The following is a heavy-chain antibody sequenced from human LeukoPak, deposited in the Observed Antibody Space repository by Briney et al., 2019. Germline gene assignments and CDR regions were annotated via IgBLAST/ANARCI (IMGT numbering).Heavy chain of an antibody. J-gene: IGHJ4*02. D-gene: IGHD3-22*01. CDR2: IYYSGST. CDR3: ARWGDSSGGLYY. CDR1: GGSISSSSYY. Sequence: SETLSLTCTVSGGSISSSSYYWGWIRQPPGKGLEWIGSIYYSGSTYYNPSLKSRVTTSVDTSKNQFSLKLSSVTAADTAVHYCARWGDSSGGLYYWGQGTLVTVSS. V-gene: IGHV4-39*07.